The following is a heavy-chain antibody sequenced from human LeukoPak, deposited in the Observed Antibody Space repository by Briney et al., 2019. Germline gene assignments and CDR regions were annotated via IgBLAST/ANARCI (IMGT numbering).Heavy chain of an antibody. J-gene: IGHJ4*02. Sequence: PSETLSLTCTVSGGSISSSSYYWGWIRQPPGKGLERIGSIYYSGSTYYNSSLKSRVTISVDTSKNQFSLKLSSVTAADTAVYYCARSQDYYDSSGVFDYWGQGTLVTVSS. CDR3: ARSQDYYDSSGVFDY. D-gene: IGHD3-22*01. V-gene: IGHV4-39*01. CDR1: GGSISSSSYY. CDR2: IYYSGST.